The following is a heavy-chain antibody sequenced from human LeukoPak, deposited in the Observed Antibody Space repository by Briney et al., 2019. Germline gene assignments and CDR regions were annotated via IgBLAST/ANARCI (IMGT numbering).Heavy chain of an antibody. CDR1: GFTFDDYA. V-gene: IGHV3-9*01. CDR3: AKGDGSGYYSPFRY. Sequence: GGSLRLSCAASGFTFDDYAMHWVRQAPGKGLEWVSGISWNSGSIGYADSVKGRFTISRDNAKNSLYLQMNSLRAEDTALYYCAKGDGSGYYSPFRYWGQGTLVTVSS. J-gene: IGHJ4*02. CDR2: ISWNSGSI. D-gene: IGHD3-22*01.